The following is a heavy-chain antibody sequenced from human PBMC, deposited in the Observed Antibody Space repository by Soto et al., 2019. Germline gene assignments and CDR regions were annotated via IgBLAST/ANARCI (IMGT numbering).Heavy chain of an antibody. D-gene: IGHD4-17*01. Sequence: GGSLRLSCAASGFTFSSYGMHWVRQAPGKGLEWVTGILYDGSDKYYADSVKGRFTISRDNAKNPLYLQMNSLRDEDTAVYYCARGPPTTVTTSFAFDIWGQGTMVTVSS. V-gene: IGHV3-30*03. J-gene: IGHJ3*02. CDR2: ILYDGSDK. CDR3: ARGPPTTVTTSFAFDI. CDR1: GFTFSSYG.